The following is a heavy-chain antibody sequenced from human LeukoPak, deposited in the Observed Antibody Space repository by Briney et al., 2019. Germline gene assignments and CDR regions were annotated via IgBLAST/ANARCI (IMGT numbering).Heavy chain of an antibody. CDR2: IYYSGST. CDR3: ARHPPYSSGWYIGY. V-gene: IGHV4-39*01. Sequence: SETLSLTCAVYGGSFSSYYWGWIRQPPGKGLEWIGSIYYSGSTYYNPSLKSRVTISVDTSKNQFSLKLSSVTAADTAVYYCARHPPYSSGWYIGYWGQGTLVTVSS. D-gene: IGHD6-19*01. CDR1: GGSFSSYY. J-gene: IGHJ4*02.